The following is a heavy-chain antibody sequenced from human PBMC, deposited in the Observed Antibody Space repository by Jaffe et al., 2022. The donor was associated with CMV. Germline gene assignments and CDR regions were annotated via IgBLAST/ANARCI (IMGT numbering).Heavy chain of an antibody. CDR3: ARDYYDSSGYYLSSLGDDY. CDR1: GFTFSSYG. V-gene: IGHV3-33*01. CDR2: IWYDGSNK. D-gene: IGHD3-22*01. J-gene: IGHJ4*02. Sequence: QVQLVESGGGVVQPGRSLRLSCAASGFTFSSYGMHWVRQAPGKGLEWVAVIWYDGSNKYYADSVKGRFTISRDNSKNTLYLQMNSLRAEDTAVYYCARDYYDSSGYYLSSLGDDYWGQGTLVTVSS.